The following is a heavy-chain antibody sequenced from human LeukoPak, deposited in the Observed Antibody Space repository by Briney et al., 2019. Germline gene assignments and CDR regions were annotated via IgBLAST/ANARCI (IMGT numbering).Heavy chain of an antibody. Sequence: ASVKVSCKASGYTFTGYYMHWVRQAPGQGLEWMGWINPNTGGTNYAQNFQGRVTMTGDTSINTASMELSGLRSDDTAVYYCARALCSGGSCYPAPPGIDFWGQGTLVTVSS. V-gene: IGHV1-2*02. CDR3: ARALCSGGSCYPAPPGIDF. J-gene: IGHJ4*02. D-gene: IGHD2-15*01. CDR1: GYTFTGYY. CDR2: INPNTGGT.